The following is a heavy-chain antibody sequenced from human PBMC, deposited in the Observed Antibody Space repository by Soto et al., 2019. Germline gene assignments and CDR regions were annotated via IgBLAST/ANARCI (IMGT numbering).Heavy chain of an antibody. J-gene: IGHJ4*02. CDR1: GFTFSSYA. CDR3: AKDHDYGGEHDY. Sequence: EVQLLESGGGLVQPGGSLRLSCAASGFTFSSYAMSWVRQAPGKGLEWVSAISGSGGSTYYADSVKGRFTISRDNSKNSLYLQMNSLRAEDTAVYYCAKDHDYGGEHDYWGQGTLVTVSS. D-gene: IGHD4-17*01. CDR2: ISGSGGST. V-gene: IGHV3-23*01.